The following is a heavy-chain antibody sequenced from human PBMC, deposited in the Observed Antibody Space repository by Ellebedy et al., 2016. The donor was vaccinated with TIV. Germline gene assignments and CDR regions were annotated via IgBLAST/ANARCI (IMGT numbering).Heavy chain of an antibody. J-gene: IGHJ4*02. V-gene: IGHV1-46*01. Sequence: ASVKVSXXASGYTFTSYYMHWVRQAPGQGLEWMGIINPSGGSTSYAQKFQGRVTMTRDTSTSTAYMELRSLRSDDTAVYYCARDLEMATPEVRYFDYWGQGTLVTVSS. CDR1: GYTFTSYY. CDR3: ARDLEMATPEVRYFDY. D-gene: IGHD5-24*01. CDR2: INPSGGST.